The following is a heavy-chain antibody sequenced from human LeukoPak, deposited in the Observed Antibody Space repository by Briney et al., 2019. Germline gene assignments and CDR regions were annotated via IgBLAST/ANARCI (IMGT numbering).Heavy chain of an antibody. CDR2: MYRDGSS. V-gene: IGHV3-66*01. D-gene: IGHD3-9*01. CDR3: ARDKRRYFDW. CDR1: GLSVRNEF. J-gene: IGHJ4*02. Sequence: QPGGSLRLSCEVSGLSVRNEFMNWVRQSPGRGLEWVSAMYRDGSSDYADSARDRFTISRDKSKNIVFLHMKTLRVDDTAIYYCARDKRRYFDWWGQGTLVTVSS.